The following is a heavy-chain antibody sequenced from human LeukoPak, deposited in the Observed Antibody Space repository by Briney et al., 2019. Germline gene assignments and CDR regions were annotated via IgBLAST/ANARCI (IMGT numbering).Heavy chain of an antibody. D-gene: IGHD3-22*01. V-gene: IGHV1-24*01. J-gene: IGHJ3*02. CDR3: ATDPRAYYDSSGPRRSHAFDI. Sequence: ASVKVSCKVSGYTLTELSMHWVRQAPGKGLEWMGGFDPEDGETIYAQKFQGRVIMTEDTSTDTAYMELSSLRSEDTAVYYCATDPRAYYDSSGPRRSHAFDIWGQGTMVTVSS. CDR1: GYTLTELS. CDR2: FDPEDGET.